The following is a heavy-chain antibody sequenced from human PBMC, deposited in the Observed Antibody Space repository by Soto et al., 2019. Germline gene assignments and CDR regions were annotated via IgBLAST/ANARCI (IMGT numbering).Heavy chain of an antibody. CDR3: ARKRRLFKSESHGFGP. CDR1: CGTSRSGGYR. CDR2: IYYSGST. J-gene: IGHJ5*02. D-gene: IGHD3-3*01. Sequence: SQTHPATNTVACGTSRSGGYRWIWIRQNTGKGLEWIGYIYYSGSTYYNPSLKSRVTISGDTSKNQFSLKLSSVTAAATAVYYCARKRRLFKSESHGFGPRGQATLVTLSS. V-gene: IGHV4-31*02.